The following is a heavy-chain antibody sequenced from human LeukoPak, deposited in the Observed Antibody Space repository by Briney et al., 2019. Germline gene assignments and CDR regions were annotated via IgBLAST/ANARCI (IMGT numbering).Heavy chain of an antibody. D-gene: IGHD3-22*01. Sequence: GGYLRLSCAASGFTFSSYGMHWVRQAPGNGLEWVAVISYDGSNKYYADSVKGRFTISRDNSKNTLYLQMNSLRAEDTAVYYCAKDLDDSSGYYYPGFDYWGQGTLVTVSS. J-gene: IGHJ4*02. CDR3: AKDLDDSSGYYYPGFDY. CDR2: ISYDGSNK. V-gene: IGHV3-30*18. CDR1: GFTFSSYG.